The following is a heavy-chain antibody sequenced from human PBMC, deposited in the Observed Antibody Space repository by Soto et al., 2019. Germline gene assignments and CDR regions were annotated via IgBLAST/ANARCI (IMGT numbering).Heavy chain of an antibody. D-gene: IGHD3-10*01. Sequence: GGSLRLSCAASGFTFSSYWMSWVRQAPGKGLEWVANIKQDGSEKYYVDSVKGRFTISRDNAKNSLYLQMNSLRAEDTAVYYCARDLVWGQGYYGSGSYYADTGPNDYWGQGTLVTVSS. V-gene: IGHV3-7*01. CDR3: ARDLVWGQGYYGSGSYYADTGPNDY. CDR1: GFTFSSYW. CDR2: IKQDGSEK. J-gene: IGHJ4*02.